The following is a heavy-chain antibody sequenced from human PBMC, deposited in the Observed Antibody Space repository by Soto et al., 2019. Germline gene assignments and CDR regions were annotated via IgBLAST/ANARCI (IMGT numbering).Heavy chain of an antibody. CDR3: ARDFFDSSDYTTNWFDP. Sequence: SETRSLTCTVSGGSIXXXSYYWGWIXQPPGKGLEWIGSIYYSGSTYYNPSLKSRVTISVDTSKNQFSLKLTSVTAADAALYYCARDFFDSSDYTTNWFDPWGQGTLVTVSS. J-gene: IGHJ5*02. CDR1: GGSIXXXSYY. CDR2: IYYSGST. V-gene: IGHV4-39*01. D-gene: IGHD3-22*01.